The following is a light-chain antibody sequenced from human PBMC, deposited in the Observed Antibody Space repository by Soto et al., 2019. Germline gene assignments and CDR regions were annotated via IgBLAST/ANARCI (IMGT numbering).Light chain of an antibody. CDR2: GAS. J-gene: IGKJ1*01. Sequence: LTLCRARLTMYQGERATLSCRASQSVSSSYLSWYQQKPGQAPRLLIYGASSRATGIPDRFSGSGSGTDFTLTISRLEPEDFAVYYCQQYGDSPRTFGQGTKVDIK. CDR1: QSVSSSY. CDR3: QQYGDSPRT. V-gene: IGKV3-20*01.